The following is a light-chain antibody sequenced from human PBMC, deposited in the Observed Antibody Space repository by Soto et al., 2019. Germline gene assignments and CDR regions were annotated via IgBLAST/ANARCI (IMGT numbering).Light chain of an antibody. Sequence: EIVMTQSPATLSVSPGERAALSFRASQSIRSNLAWYQQKPGQAPRLLIYGASTRATGIPARFSGSGSGTEFTLTISGLQSEDFAVYYCQQYNNWPAITFGQGTRLEIK. V-gene: IGKV3D-15*01. CDR3: QQYNNWPAIT. CDR1: QSIRSN. CDR2: GAS. J-gene: IGKJ5*01.